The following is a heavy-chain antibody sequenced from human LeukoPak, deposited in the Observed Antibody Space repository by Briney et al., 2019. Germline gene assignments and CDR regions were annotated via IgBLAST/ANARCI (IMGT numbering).Heavy chain of an antibody. Sequence: ASVKVSCMASGYTFTSYGISWVRPAPGQGLEGMGWISAYNGNTDYAQKLQGRVTMTTDTSTSTAYMELRSLRSVDTAVYYCARGGITMVRGVVTLNWFDPWGQGTLVTVSS. CDR3: ARGGITMVRGVVTLNWFDP. J-gene: IGHJ5*02. D-gene: IGHD3-10*01. CDR1: GYTFTSYG. V-gene: IGHV1-18*04. CDR2: ISAYNGNT.